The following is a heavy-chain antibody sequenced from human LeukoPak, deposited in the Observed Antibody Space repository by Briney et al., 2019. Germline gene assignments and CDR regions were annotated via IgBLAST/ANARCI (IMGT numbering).Heavy chain of an antibody. CDR3: AREGLDY. CDR2: IYYSGST. CDR1: GGSISSYY. V-gene: IGHV4-59*01. Sequence: ETLSLTCSVSGGSISSYYWNWIRQPPGKGLEWIGNIYYSGSTNYNPSLKSRVTVSVDTSKNQFSLKLTSVTAADTAVYYCAREGLDYWGQGTLVTVSS. J-gene: IGHJ4*02.